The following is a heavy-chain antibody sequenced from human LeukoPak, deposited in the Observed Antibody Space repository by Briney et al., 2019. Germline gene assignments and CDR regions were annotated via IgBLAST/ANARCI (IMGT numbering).Heavy chain of an antibody. V-gene: IGHV4-59*01. D-gene: IGHD3-22*01. CDR2: IYYSGST. CDR1: GGSISNYY. Sequence: SETLSLTCTVSGGSISNYYWSWIRQPPGKGPEWIGYIYYSGSTNYNPSLKNRVTISVDTSKNQFSLKLSSVTAADTAVYYCARGTVLNYYDSSGYHKSPGSVDYWGQGTLVTVSS. J-gene: IGHJ4*02. CDR3: ARGTVLNYYDSSGYHKSPGSVDY.